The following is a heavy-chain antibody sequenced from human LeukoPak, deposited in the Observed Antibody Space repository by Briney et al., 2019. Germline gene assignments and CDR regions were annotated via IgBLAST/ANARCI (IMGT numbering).Heavy chain of an antibody. D-gene: IGHD3-3*01. V-gene: IGHV4-59*12. CDR1: GGSISNYY. J-gene: IGHJ5*02. Sequence: PSEALSLTCTVSGGSISNYYWSWIRQPPGKGLEWIGYIYYSGSTNYNPSLKSRVAISVDTSKNQFSLKLSSVTAADTAVYYCARDHENYDFWSGSRRGWFDPWGQGTLVTVSS. CDR3: ARDHENYDFWSGSRRGWFDP. CDR2: IYYSGST.